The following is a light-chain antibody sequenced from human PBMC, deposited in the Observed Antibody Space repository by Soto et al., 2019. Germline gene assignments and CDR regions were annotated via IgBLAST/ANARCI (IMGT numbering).Light chain of an antibody. Sequence: QSALTQPASVSGSPGQSITISCTGTSSDVGRYTLVSWYQQHPGKAPKLMIHEVSKRPSGVSNRFSGSKSGNTASLTISGLQPEDESDYYCCSYAGSGTFVVFGGGTKVTVL. V-gene: IGLV2-23*02. CDR3: CSYAGSGTFVV. CDR1: SSDVGRYTL. J-gene: IGLJ2*01. CDR2: EVS.